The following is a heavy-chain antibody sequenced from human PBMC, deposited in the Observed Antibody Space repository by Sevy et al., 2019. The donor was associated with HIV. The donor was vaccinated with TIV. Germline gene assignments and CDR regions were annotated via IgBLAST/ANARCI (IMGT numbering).Heavy chain of an antibody. J-gene: IGHJ4*02. D-gene: IGHD6-19*01. CDR1: GFTFSGSA. CDR2: IRNKANSSAT. CDR3: VGGSYSSGWYFDY. V-gene: IGHV3-73*01. Sequence: GGSLRLSCAASGFTFSGSAMHWVHQASGKGLEWVGRIRNKANSSATAYAASVKGRFTISRDDSKNTAYLQMNSLKTEDTAVYYCVGGSYSSGWYFDYWGQGTLVTVSS.